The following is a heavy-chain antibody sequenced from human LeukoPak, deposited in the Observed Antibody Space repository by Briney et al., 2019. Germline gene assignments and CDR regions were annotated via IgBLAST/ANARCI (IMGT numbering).Heavy chain of an antibody. V-gene: IGHV3-15*07. CDR2: IKPKTDGETT. CDR1: GFTFSNAY. Sequence: GGSLRLSCAASGFTFSNAYMNWVRQAPGKGLEWVGRIKPKTDGETTEYAAPVKGRFTISRDDSRNMLYLQMNSLKTEDTAVYYCTTSHRGVWGQGTMVTVSS. J-gene: IGHJ3*01. CDR3: TTSHRGV.